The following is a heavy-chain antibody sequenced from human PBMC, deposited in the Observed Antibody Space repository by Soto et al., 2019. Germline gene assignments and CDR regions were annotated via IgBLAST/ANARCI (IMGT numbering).Heavy chain of an antibody. D-gene: IGHD3-10*01. CDR3: ARELGAGFDY. Sequence: QVQLVESGGGVVQPGRSLRLSCAASGFTFSSYGMHWVRQAPGKGLEWVAVIWYDGSNKYYADSVKGRFTISRDNSKNALYLQMNSLRGEDTAVYYCARELGAGFDYWGQGTLVTVSS. CDR1: GFTFSSYG. CDR2: IWYDGSNK. J-gene: IGHJ4*02. V-gene: IGHV3-33*01.